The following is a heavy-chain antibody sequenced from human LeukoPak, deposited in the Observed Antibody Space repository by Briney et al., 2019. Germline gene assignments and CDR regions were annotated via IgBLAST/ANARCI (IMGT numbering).Heavy chain of an antibody. CDR1: GGSISSSNW. CDR3: ARDRPRTNYYGSGSLNAFDI. J-gene: IGHJ3*02. D-gene: IGHD3-10*01. Sequence: PSETLSLTCAVSGGSISSSNWWSWVRQPPGKGLEWIGEIYHSGSTNYNPSLKSRVTISVDKSKNQFSLKLSSVTAADTAVYYCARDRPRTNYYGSGSLNAFDIWGQGTMVTVSS. V-gene: IGHV4-4*02. CDR2: IYHSGST.